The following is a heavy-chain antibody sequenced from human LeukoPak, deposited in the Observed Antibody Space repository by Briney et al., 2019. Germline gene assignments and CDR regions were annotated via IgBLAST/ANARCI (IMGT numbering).Heavy chain of an antibody. CDR3: ARDGASYYYMDV. CDR1: GFTFSSYS. CDR2: IYSGGST. V-gene: IGHV3-66*01. Sequence: GGSLRLSCAASGFTFSSYSMNWVRQAPGKGLEWVSVIYSGGSTYYADSVKGRFTISRDNSKNTLYLQMNSLRAEDTAVYYCARDGASYYYMDVWGKGTTVTVSS. D-gene: IGHD3-16*01. J-gene: IGHJ6*03.